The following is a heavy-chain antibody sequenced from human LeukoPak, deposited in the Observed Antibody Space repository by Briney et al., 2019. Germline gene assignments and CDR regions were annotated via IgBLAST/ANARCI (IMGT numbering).Heavy chain of an antibody. CDR3: ARVREEWLSIDY. D-gene: IGHD3-3*01. CDR1: GDSISSYY. V-gene: IGHV4-59*01. J-gene: IGHJ4*02. CDR2: IYYSGST. Sequence: PSETLSLTCTVSGDSISSYYCSWLRQPPGKGLEWIGYIYYSGSTNYNPSLKSRVTISVDTSKNQFPLKLSSVTAADTAVCYCARVREEWLSIDYWGQGTLVTVSS.